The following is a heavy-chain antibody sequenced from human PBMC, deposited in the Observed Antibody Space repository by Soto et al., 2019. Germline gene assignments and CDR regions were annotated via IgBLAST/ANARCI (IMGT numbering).Heavy chain of an antibody. J-gene: IGHJ1*01. D-gene: IGHD6-19*01. CDR1: GFTFSSYA. CDR3: AKDSDPIYSSGWYGGYFQH. V-gene: IGHV3-23*01. Sequence: GSLRLSCAASGFTFSSYAMSWVRQAPGKGLEWVSAISGSGGSTYYADSVKGRFTISRDNSKNTLYLQMNSLRAEDTAVYYCAKDSDPIYSSGWYGGYFQHWGQGTLVTVSS. CDR2: ISGSGGST.